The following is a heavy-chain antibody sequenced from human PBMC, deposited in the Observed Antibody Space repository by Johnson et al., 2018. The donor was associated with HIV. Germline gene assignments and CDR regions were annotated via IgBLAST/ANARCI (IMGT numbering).Heavy chain of an antibody. CDR3: AKDSMGFNWNQFEAFDM. D-gene: IGHD1-20*01. Sequence: VQLVESGGGVVRPGGSLRLSCAASGFTFDDYGMSWVRQAPGKGLEWVSGINWNGGSTGYADSVKGRFTISRDNAKNSLYVQMNSLRGEDTAVYYCAKDSMGFNWNQFEAFDMWGQGTMVTVSS. CDR1: GFTFDDYG. J-gene: IGHJ3*02. V-gene: IGHV3-20*04. CDR2: INWNGGST.